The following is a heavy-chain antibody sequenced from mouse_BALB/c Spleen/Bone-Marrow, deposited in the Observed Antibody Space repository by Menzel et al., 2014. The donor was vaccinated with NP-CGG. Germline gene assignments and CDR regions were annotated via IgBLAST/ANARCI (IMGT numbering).Heavy chain of an antibody. CDR3: ARGRAYYVNYEFAY. J-gene: IGHJ3*01. CDR1: GYTFTDYN. V-gene: IGHV1S29*02. Sequence: EVKLAESDPELVKPGASVKTSCKASGYTFTDYNIHWVKQSHGKSLEWIGYIYPYNGGTAYNQKSKSKATLTVDNSSSTAYMELRSLTSEDSAVYYCARGRAYYVNYEFAYWGQGTLVTVSA. D-gene: IGHD2-10*01. CDR2: IYPYNGGT.